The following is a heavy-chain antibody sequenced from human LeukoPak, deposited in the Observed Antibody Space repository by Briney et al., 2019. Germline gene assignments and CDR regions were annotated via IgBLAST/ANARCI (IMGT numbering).Heavy chain of an antibody. D-gene: IGHD4-17*01. J-gene: IGHJ4*02. V-gene: IGHV4-30-4*08. Sequence: SETLSLTCTVSGGSISSGGYYWRWHRQPPGKGREWIGYIYYSGSTYYNPSLKSRVTISVDTSKNQFSLKLSSVTAADTAVYYCARDGPDYGDYDFEYWGQGTLVTVSS. CDR3: ARDGPDYGDYDFEY. CDR1: GGSISSGGYY. CDR2: IYYSGST.